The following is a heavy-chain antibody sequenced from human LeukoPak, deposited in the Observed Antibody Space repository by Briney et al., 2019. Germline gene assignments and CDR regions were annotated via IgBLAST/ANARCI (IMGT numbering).Heavy chain of an antibody. V-gene: IGHV3-53*01. CDR1: GFTVSSNY. D-gene: IGHD1-26*01. CDR2: IYSGGRS. CDR3: AREGIWGYRGSYFFDY. Sequence: GGSLRLSCAASGFTVSSNYMSWVRQAPGKGLEWVSVIYSGGRSHYADSVKGRFTISRDNSKNTLYLQMNSLRAEDTAVYYCAREGIWGYRGSYFFDYWGQGTLVTVSS. J-gene: IGHJ4*02.